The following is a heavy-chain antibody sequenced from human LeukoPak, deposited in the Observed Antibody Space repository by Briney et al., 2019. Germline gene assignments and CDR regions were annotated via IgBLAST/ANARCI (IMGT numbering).Heavy chain of an antibody. CDR3: ARVRNYPDAFDI. D-gene: IGHD5-24*01. V-gene: IGHV4-59*01. CDR1: GGSISNYY. J-gene: IGHJ3*02. CDR2: IYDTGST. Sequence: SETLSLTCTVSGGSISNYYWAWLRQPPGKGLEWIGYIYDTGSTKYNPSLKRRLTISLHTSRNQFSLNLSSLTAADTAIYYCARVRNYPDAFDIWGQGRMVTVSS.